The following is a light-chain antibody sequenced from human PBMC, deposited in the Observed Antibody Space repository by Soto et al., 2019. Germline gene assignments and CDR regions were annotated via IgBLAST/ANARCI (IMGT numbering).Light chain of an antibody. V-gene: IGKV1-5*03. CDR3: QQYTSYWT. Sequence: DIQMTQSPSTLSASVGDRVTITCRASQSISSWLAWYQQKPGKAPKLLIYKASSLESGVPSRFSGSGSGTEFTVTISSLQPDDFATYYCQQYTSYWTFGQGTKVEIK. CDR2: KAS. J-gene: IGKJ1*01. CDR1: QSISSW.